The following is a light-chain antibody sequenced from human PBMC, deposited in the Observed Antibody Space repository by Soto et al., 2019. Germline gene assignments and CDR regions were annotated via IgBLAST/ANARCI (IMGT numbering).Light chain of an antibody. J-gene: IGLJ1*01. V-gene: IGLV2-14*01. Sequence: QSVLTQPASVSGSPGQSITISCTGNSSDVDGYNYVSWYQQHPGKAPKLMIYDVSNRPSGVSNRFSGSKSGNTASLTISWLQAEDEADYYCSSYTSSSTYVFGTGTKVTVL. CDR3: SSYTSSSTYV. CDR1: SSDVDGYNY. CDR2: DVS.